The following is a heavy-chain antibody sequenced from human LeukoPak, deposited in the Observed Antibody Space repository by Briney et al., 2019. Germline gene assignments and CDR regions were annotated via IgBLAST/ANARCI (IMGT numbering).Heavy chain of an antibody. CDR3: ARDEGYCSSTSCYGTY. Sequence: GASVKDSCKASGGTFSSYAISWVRQAPGQGLEWMGGIIPMFGTANYAQKFQGRVTITADESTSTPYMELSSLRSADTAVYYCARDEGYCSSTSCYGTYWGQGTLVTVSS. CDR1: GGTFSSYA. CDR2: IIPMFGTA. J-gene: IGHJ4*02. D-gene: IGHD2-2*01. V-gene: IGHV1-69*01.